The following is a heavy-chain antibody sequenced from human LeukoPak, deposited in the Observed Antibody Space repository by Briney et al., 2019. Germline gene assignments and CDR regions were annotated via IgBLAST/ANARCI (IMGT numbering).Heavy chain of an antibody. Sequence: PSQTLSLTCTVSGGSISSGGYYWSWIRQHPGKGLEWIGYIYYSGSTYYNPSLKSRVTISVDTSKNQFSLKLSSVTAADTAVYYCARGRVNSGSYYGFDYWGQGTLVTVSS. CDR2: IYYSGST. D-gene: IGHD1-26*01. CDR3: ARGRVNSGSYYGFDY. V-gene: IGHV4-31*03. CDR1: GGSISSGGYY. J-gene: IGHJ4*02.